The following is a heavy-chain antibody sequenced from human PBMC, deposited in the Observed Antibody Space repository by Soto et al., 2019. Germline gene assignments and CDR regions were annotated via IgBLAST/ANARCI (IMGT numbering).Heavy chain of an antibody. CDR2: ISGYNGYT. J-gene: IGHJ6*03. CDR3: AKADRNYAGRFSYHYMDV. D-gene: IGHD2-2*01. V-gene: IGHV1-18*01. Sequence: ASVKVSCKASGYTFRSYGISWVRQAPGQGPEWMGWISGYNGYTHYPQKFQGKVTMTTDTSTSTAYMELRSLRSDDTAVYYCAKADRNYAGRFSYHYMDVWGNGTLVTAP. CDR1: GYTFRSYG.